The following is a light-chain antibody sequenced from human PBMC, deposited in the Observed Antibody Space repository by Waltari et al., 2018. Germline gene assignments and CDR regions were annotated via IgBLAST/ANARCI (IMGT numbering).Light chain of an antibody. V-gene: IGKV4-1*01. CDR3: QHYYTPSYT. J-gene: IGKJ2*01. CDR1: QSVLFTSNSQNY. CDR2: WAS. Sequence: DIVMTQSPDSLAVSLGGRATINCKSSQSVLFTSNSQNYLAWYQQKPGQPPKLLIYWASTRASGVPDRFSGSGSGTDFTLTISSLQAEDVAVYYCQHYYTPSYTFGQGTKLEIK.